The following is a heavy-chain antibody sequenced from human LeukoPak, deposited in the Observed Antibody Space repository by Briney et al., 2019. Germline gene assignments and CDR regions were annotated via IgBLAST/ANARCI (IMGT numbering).Heavy chain of an antibody. CDR2: IYHSGST. Sequence: SETLSLTCTVSGGSISSYYWSWIRQPPGKGLEWIGYIYHSGSTSYNPSLKSRVTISVDTSKNQFSLKLSSVTAADTAVYYCARLIRSGSSPDYFDYWGQGTLVTVSS. CDR3: ARLIRSGSSPDYFDY. D-gene: IGHD3-10*01. CDR1: GGSISSYY. V-gene: IGHV4-59*01. J-gene: IGHJ4*02.